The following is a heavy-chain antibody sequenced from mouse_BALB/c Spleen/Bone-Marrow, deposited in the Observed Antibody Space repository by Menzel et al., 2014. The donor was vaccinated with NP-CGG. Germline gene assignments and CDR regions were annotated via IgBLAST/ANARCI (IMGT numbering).Heavy chain of an antibody. CDR2: IWTGGGT. CDR3: VRVRYYPPWFAY. D-gene: IGHD1-1*01. V-gene: IGHV2-9-2*01. Sequence: VQLVESGPGLVAPSQSLSITCTVSGFSLTSYDISWIRQPPGKGLEWLGVIWTGGGTNYNSAFMSRLSISKDNSKSQVFLKMNSLQTDDTAIYYCVRVRYYPPWFAYWGQGTLVTVSA. J-gene: IGHJ3*01. CDR1: GFSLTSYD.